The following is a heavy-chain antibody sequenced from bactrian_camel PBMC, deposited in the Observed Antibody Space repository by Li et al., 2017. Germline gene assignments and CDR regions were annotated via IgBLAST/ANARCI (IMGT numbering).Heavy chain of an antibody. J-gene: IGHJ6*01. CDR1: ETRYC. Sequence: HVQLVESGGGSVQPGQSLRLTCTFSETRYCMGWFRQPPGKDREGVAVMDSLGHTKYADSVNGRFTISKGNRKTILYLEMHILKPEDTGVYYCAGEQYGGCRASAAFGVWGQGTQVTVSS. CDR3: AGEQYGGCRASAAFGV. D-gene: IGHD6*01. V-gene: IGHV3S53*01. CDR2: MDSLGHT.